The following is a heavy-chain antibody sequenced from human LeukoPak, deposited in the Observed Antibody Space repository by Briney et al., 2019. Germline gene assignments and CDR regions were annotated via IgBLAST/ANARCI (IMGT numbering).Heavy chain of an antibody. CDR1: GGSISTSGYY. CDR3: ARQATIVGANDGWFDP. D-gene: IGHD1-26*01. J-gene: IGHJ5*02. CDR2: IYYSGNT. Sequence: SETLSLTCTVSGGSISTSGYYWGWIRQPPGKGLEWIAGIYYSGNTYYNPSLKSRVSISADPSNNQFSLNLTSVTATDTAVYFCARQATIVGANDGWFDPWGQGALVTVSS. V-gene: IGHV4-39*01.